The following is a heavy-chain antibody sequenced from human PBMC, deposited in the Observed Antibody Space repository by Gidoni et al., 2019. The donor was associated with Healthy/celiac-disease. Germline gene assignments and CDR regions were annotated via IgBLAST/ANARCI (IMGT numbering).Heavy chain of an antibody. J-gene: IGHJ4*02. CDR1: GFTFDDYA. CDR3: AKDAYFDWLFQKKRGGFDY. CDR2: ISWNSGSI. D-gene: IGHD3-9*01. V-gene: IGHV3-9*01. Sequence: EVQLVESGGGLVQPGRSLRLSCAASGFTFDDYAMHWVRQAPGKGLEWVSGISWNSGSIGYADSVKGRFTISRDNAKNSLYLQMNSLRAEDTALYYCAKDAYFDWLFQKKRGGFDYWGQGTLVTVSS.